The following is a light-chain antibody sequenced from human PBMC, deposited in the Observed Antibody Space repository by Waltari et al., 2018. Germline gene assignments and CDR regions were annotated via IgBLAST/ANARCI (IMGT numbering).Light chain of an antibody. CDR3: QQSYSTPRT. V-gene: IGKV1-39*01. CDR2: AAS. CDR1: QSISSY. Sequence: DIQMTQSPSSLSESVGDRVTITCRASQSISSYLNWYQQKPGKAPKLLIYAASSLQSGVPSRFSGSGSGTDFTLTISSLQPEDFATYYCQQSYSTPRTFGQGTKVEIK. J-gene: IGKJ1*01.